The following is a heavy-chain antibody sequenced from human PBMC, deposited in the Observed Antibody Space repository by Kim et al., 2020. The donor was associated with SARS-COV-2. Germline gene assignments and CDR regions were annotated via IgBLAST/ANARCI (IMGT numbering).Heavy chain of an antibody. CDR3: ARELDDCSSTSCYHYYYGMDV. Sequence: ASVKVSCKASGYTFTGYYMHWVRQAPGQGLEWMGWINPNSGGTNYAQKFQGRVTMTRDTSISTAYMELSRLRSDETAVYYCARELDDCSSTSCYHYYYGMDVGGQGTTVTLSS. CDR2: INPNSGGT. J-gene: IGHJ6*02. CDR1: GYTFTGYY. V-gene: IGHV1-2*02. D-gene: IGHD2-2*01.